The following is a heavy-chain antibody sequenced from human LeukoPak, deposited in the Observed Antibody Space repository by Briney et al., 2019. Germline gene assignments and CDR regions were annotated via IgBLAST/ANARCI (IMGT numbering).Heavy chain of an antibody. CDR1: GYTFTSYA. D-gene: IGHD3-22*01. J-gene: IGHJ5*02. CDR2: INAGNGNT. V-gene: IGHV1-3*01. Sequence: ASVKVSCKASGYTFTSYAMHWVRQAPGQRLEWMGWINAGNGNTKYSQKFQGRVTITRDTSASIAYMELSSLRSEDTAVYYCARDVHYYDSSGFGPWGQGTLVTVSS. CDR3: ARDVHYYDSSGFGP.